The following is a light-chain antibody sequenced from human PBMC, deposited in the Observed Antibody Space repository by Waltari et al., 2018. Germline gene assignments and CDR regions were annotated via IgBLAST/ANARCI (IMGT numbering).Light chain of an antibody. J-gene: IGLJ2*01. V-gene: IGLV4-69*01. CDR2: INSDGGH. Sequence: QVVLTQSPSASASLGALVKLTCTLSWGHSSYSIAWHQQRPGKAPRYLMKINSDGGHTKGDRVPDRFSGSTSGADRYLIISSLQSDDEADYYCQTWATGVGIFGGGTRLTVL. CDR3: QTWATGVGI. CDR1: WGHSSYS.